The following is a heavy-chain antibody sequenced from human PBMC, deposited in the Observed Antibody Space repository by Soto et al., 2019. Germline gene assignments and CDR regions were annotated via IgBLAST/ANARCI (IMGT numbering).Heavy chain of an antibody. J-gene: IGHJ4*02. V-gene: IGHV1-18*01. CDR3: ATRYYYDSSRHASDY. CDR2: ISTYNGNT. CDR1: GYTFSSYG. Sequence: ASVKVSCRASGYTFSSYGISWVRQGPGQGLEWMGWISTYNGNTDYAQNVQGRVTMTTDTSTSTAYMELRSLRSDETAVYYCATRYYYDSSRHASDYWGQGTQVTVSS. D-gene: IGHD3-22*01.